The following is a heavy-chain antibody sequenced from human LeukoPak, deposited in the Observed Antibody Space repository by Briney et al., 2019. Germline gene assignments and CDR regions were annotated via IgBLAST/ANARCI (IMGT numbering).Heavy chain of an antibody. Sequence: GGSLRLSCAASGFTVSSNYMSWVRQAPGKGLEWVSVIYSGGSTYYADSVKGRFTVSRDNAKKSLYLQMNSLRAADTAVYYCARGKVGVAGNSNWFDPWGQGTLVTVSS. V-gene: IGHV3-66*01. CDR3: ARGKVGVAGNSNWFDP. D-gene: IGHD6-19*01. J-gene: IGHJ5*02. CDR1: GFTVSSNY. CDR2: IYSGGST.